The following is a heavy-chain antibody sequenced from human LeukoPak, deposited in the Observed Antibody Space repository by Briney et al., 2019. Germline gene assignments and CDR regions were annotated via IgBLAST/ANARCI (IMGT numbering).Heavy chain of an antibody. D-gene: IGHD2-2*01. CDR1: GFTFTSYA. V-gene: IGHV3-64*01. J-gene: IGHJ4*02. Sequence: PGGSLRLSCAASGFTFTSYAMHWVRQAPGKGLEYVSLISSNGGSTYYANSVKGRFTISRDNSKNTLYLQMGSLRAEDMAVYYCARDACSSTRCYALDHWGQGTLVTVSS. CDR2: ISSNGGST. CDR3: ARDACSSTRCYALDH.